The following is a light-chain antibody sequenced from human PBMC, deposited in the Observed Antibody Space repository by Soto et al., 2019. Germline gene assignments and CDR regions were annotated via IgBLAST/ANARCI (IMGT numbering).Light chain of an antibody. CDR2: DVN. Sequence: QSVLTQPASVSGSPGQSITISCTGTISDIGGYNFISWYQHHPGKAPKLVIYDVNKRPSGVPDRFSGSKSGNTASLTVSGLQAEDEADYYCSSYAGSSNVFGTGTKLTVL. J-gene: IGLJ1*01. CDR1: ISDIGGYNF. CDR3: SSYAGSSNV. V-gene: IGLV2-8*01.